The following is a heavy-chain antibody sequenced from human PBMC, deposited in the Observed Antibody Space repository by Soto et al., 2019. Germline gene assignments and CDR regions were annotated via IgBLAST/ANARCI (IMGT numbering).Heavy chain of an antibody. J-gene: IGHJ4*02. CDR3: TGSFPC. Sequence: GGSLRLSCTASGFPFGNFLMSWFRQAPGKGMEWVGFIRSQPYGGTAEYAASVRGRFTISRDDSKGIAYLQMNSLQTEDSGVYYCTGSFPCWGQGPLVTVSS. V-gene: IGHV3-49*03. D-gene: IGHD3-10*01. CDR2: IRSQPYGGTA. CDR1: GFPFGNFL.